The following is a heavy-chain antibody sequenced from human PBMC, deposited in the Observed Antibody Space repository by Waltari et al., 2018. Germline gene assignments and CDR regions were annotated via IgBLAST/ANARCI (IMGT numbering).Heavy chain of an antibody. J-gene: IGHJ5*02. Sequence: EVQLVQSGAEVKKPGATVKISCKVSGYTFTDYYMHWVQQAPGKGLEWMGRGDPEEGETIYSGKVKGRVTRTADTSTDTAYMELSSLRAEDTAVYDGATGVNQVGWFDPWGQGTLVTVSS. CDR3: ATGVNQVGWFDP. CDR1: GYTFTDYY. V-gene: IGHV1-69-2*01. D-gene: IGHD3-16*01. CDR2: GDPEEGET.